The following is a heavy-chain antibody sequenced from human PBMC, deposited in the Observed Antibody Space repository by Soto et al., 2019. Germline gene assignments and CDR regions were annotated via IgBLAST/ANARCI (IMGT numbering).Heavy chain of an antibody. CDR2: IWDDGSNK. CDR1: GFTFRNYG. V-gene: IGHV3-33*01. Sequence: AGGSLRLSCAASGFTFRNYGMHWVRQAPGKGLEWVAVIWDDGSNKYYADSVKGRFTISRDNSKNTLYLQMNSLRAEDTAVYYCAREYYDSSGYYVDYWGQGTLVTVSS. J-gene: IGHJ4*02. D-gene: IGHD3-22*01. CDR3: AREYYDSSGYYVDY.